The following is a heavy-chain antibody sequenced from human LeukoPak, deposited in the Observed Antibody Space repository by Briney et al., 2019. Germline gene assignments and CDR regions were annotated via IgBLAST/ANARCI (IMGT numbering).Heavy chain of an antibody. Sequence: GGSLRPSCAASGFTFSDYGVHWVRQAPGKGLEWVAVISYNGNDKYYGDSVKGRFTISRDNSKNTMYLQMNSLRAEDTAVYYCARITGAFDYWGQGTLVTVSS. CDR1: GFTFSDYG. CDR3: ARITGAFDY. V-gene: IGHV3-33*08. D-gene: IGHD1-20*01. CDR2: ISYNGNDK. J-gene: IGHJ4*02.